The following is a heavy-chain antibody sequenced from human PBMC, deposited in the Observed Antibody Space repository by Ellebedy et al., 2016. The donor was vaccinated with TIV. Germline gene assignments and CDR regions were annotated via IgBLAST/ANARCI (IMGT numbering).Heavy chain of an antibody. D-gene: IGHD2-8*02. Sequence: PGGSLRPSCAASGFTFTNYNTNWVRQPPGEGLEWVSSIRSTSSDKYYAESVKGRFTISRDNAQNSLFLQMNSLRAEDTAVYYCARGWSTPDSWGQGTLVIVSS. CDR2: IRSTSSDK. V-gene: IGHV3-21*01. CDR3: ARGWSTPDS. J-gene: IGHJ4*02. CDR1: GFTFTNYN.